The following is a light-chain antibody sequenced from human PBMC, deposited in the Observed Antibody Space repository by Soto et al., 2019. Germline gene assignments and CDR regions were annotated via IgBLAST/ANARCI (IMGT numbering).Light chain of an antibody. V-gene: IGKV3-15*01. CDR2: GAS. Sequence: MTQSPSSLSVSPGERATLSCRASQSVSSNLGWYQQKPGQAPRLLIYGASTRATGIPARFSGSGSGTEFTLTISSLQSEDFAVYYCQQYNKWSITFGQGTRLEIK. CDR1: QSVSSN. CDR3: QQYNKWSIT. J-gene: IGKJ5*01.